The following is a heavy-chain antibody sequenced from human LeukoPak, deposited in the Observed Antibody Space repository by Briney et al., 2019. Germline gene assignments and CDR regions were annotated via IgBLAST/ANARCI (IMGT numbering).Heavy chain of an antibody. Sequence: GRSLRLSCAASGFTFSSYAMHWVRQAPGKGLEWVAVISYDGSNKYYADSVKGRFTISRDNSKNTLYLQMNSLRAEDTAVYYCARDLFPRYCSSTSCYGYYYYYYGMDVWGQGTTVTVSS. CDR1: GFTFSSYA. J-gene: IGHJ6*02. CDR2: ISYDGSNK. CDR3: ARDLFPRYCSSTSCYGYYYYYYGMDV. V-gene: IGHV3-30-3*01. D-gene: IGHD2-2*01.